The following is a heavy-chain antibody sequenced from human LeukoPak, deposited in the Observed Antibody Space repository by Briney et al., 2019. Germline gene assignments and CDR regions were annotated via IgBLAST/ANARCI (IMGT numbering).Heavy chain of an antibody. CDR3: ARVPWGVEFDP. CDR1: GYTFTSYG. J-gene: IGHJ5*02. CDR2: ISAYNGNT. D-gene: IGHD3-10*01. V-gene: IGHV1-18*01. Sequence: ASVKVSCKASGYTFTSYGISWVRQAPGQGLEWMGWISAYNGNTNYAQKLQGRVTMTRNTSISTAYMELSSLRSEDTAVYYCARVPWGVEFDPWGQGTLVTVPS.